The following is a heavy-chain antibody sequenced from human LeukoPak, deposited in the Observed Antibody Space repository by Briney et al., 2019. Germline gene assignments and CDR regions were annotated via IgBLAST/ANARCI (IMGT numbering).Heavy chain of an antibody. D-gene: IGHD3-16*01. Sequence: ASVKVSCKVSGYTLTELSMHWVRQAPGKGLEWMGGFDPEDGETIYAQKFQGRVTMTEDTSTDTAYMELSSLRSEDTAAYYCATVGIMITFGGVTKTWGGWFDPWGQGTLVTVSS. J-gene: IGHJ5*02. CDR3: ATVGIMITFGGVTKTWGGWFDP. V-gene: IGHV1-24*01. CDR2: FDPEDGET. CDR1: GYTLTELS.